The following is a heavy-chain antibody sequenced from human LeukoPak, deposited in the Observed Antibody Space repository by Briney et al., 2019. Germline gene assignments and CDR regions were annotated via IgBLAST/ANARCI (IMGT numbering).Heavy chain of an antibody. CDR2: VYYRGST. CDR3: ARVSNTYYSRFDP. D-gene: IGHD3-10*01. J-gene: IGHJ5*02. CDR1: GDSISSRRHY. V-gene: IGHV4-39*01. Sequence: SETLSLTCTVSGDSISSRRHYWGWIRQPPGKGLEWIGNVYYRGSTYYNPSLKSRVTISVDTSKNQFSLKLSSVTAADTAVYYCARVSNTYYSRFDPWGQGTLVTVSS.